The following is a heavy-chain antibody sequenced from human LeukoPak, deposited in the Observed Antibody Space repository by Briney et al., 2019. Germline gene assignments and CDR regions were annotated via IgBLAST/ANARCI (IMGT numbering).Heavy chain of an antibody. CDR2: IYSGGST. J-gene: IGHJ4*02. Sequence: PGRSLRLSCAASGFTVSSNYMSWVRQAPGKGLEWVSVIYSGGSTYYADSVKGRFTISRDNSKNTLYLQMNSLRAEDTAVYYCARGGYSTLRTVWGQGTLVTVSS. D-gene: IGHD4-11*01. CDR3: ARGGYSTLRTV. V-gene: IGHV3-53*01. CDR1: GFTVSSNY.